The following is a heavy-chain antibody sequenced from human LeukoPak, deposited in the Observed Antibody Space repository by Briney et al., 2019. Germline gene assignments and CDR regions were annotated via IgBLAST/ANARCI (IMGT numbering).Heavy chain of an antibody. D-gene: IGHD3-22*01. J-gene: IGHJ3*02. CDR1: GFTFSNYA. CDR3: ARDLYDSSESAFDI. CDR2: ISYDGSNK. Sequence: GGSLRLSCAASGFTFSNYAMHWVRQAPGKGLEWVAVISYDGSNKYYADSVKGRFTISRDNSKNTLYLHMNSLRAEDTAVYYCARDLYDSSESAFDIWGQGTMVTVSS. V-gene: IGHV3-30-3*01.